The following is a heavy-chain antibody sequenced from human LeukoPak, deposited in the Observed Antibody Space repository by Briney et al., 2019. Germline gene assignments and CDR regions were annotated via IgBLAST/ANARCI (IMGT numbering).Heavy chain of an antibody. J-gene: IGHJ6*03. CDR3: ARDTARGPLVFMDV. CDR1: GFTFSSYG. Sequence: PGGSLRLSCAASGFTFSSYGMHWVRQAPGKGLEWVAVIWYDGSNKYYADSVKGRFTISRDNSKNTLYLQMNSLRAEDTAVYYCARDTARGPLVFMDVWGKGTTVTVSS. D-gene: IGHD5-18*01. V-gene: IGHV3-33*01. CDR2: IWYDGSNK.